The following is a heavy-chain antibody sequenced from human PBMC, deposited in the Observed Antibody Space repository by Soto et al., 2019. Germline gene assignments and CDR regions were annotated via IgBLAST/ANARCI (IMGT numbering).Heavy chain of an antibody. CDR1: GYTFTAQY. CDR3: AKGDSSWVSWFDP. J-gene: IGHJ5*02. Sequence: QAQLVQSGAEVKKPGASVKVSCQASGYTFTAQYLHWVRKAPGEGLEWMGWINPTTGATRYAQKFQGRTTITRDPSMSPAYLEVRSLRPDDPAVYYCAKGDSSWVSWFDPWGQGTLVTVSS. CDR2: INPTTGAT. V-gene: IGHV1-2*02. D-gene: IGHD6-19*01.